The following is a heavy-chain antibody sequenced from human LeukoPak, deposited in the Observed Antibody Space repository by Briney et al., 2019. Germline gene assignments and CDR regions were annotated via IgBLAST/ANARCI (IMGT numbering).Heavy chain of an antibody. Sequence: SVKVSCKASGGTFSSYAISWVRQAPGQGLEWMGRIIPIFGTANYAQKFQGRVTITTDESTSTAYMELSSLRSEDTAVYYCARELGIFGVVNNDYWGQGTPVTVSS. CDR3: ARELGIFGVVNNDY. CDR2: IIPIFGTA. D-gene: IGHD3-3*01. CDR1: GGTFSSYA. V-gene: IGHV1-69*05. J-gene: IGHJ4*02.